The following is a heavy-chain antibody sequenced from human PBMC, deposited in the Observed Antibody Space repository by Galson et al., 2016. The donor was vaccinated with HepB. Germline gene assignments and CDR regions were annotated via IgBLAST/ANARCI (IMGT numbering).Heavy chain of an antibody. J-gene: IGHJ5*02. Sequence: SLRLSCAGSGLXFSNNXMTXXRQAPGRGLEWVAYINQDGSNKAYVGSVKGRFTVSRDNAKNSLYLQMNSLRVEDTAVYYCAVYGNTRPSRSFGPWGQGTLVTVSS. D-gene: IGHD2-8*01. CDR1: GLXFSNNX. CDR3: AVYGNTRPSRSFGP. V-gene: IGHV3-7*03. CDR2: INQDGSNK.